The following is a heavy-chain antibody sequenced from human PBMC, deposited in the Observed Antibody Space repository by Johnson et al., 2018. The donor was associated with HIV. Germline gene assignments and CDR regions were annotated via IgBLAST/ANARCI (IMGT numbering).Heavy chain of an antibody. Sequence: QVQLVESGGGVVQHGRSLRLSCAASGFTFSSYGMLSVRQAPGKGLAWAAVIWSDGTNTYYTDPLTGRFTISRDNSKHTLYLQMNSLRPEDTALYFCARDSGAPGNDAFDIWGQGTMVTISS. D-gene: IGHD1-26*01. CDR3: ARDSGAPGNDAFDI. J-gene: IGHJ3*02. CDR1: GFTFSSYG. V-gene: IGHV3-30*19. CDR2: IWSDGTNT.